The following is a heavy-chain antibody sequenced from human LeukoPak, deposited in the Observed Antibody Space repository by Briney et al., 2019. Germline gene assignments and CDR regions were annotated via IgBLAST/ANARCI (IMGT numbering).Heavy chain of an antibody. CDR2: IYVGDSET. CDR3: ARRDGGTYFNWFDP. J-gene: IGHJ5*02. V-gene: IGHV5-51*01. CDR1: GYSFTSYW. Sequence: GESLKISFQGSGYSFTSYWIGWVRQMPGKGLGWMGIIYVGDSETTYSPSFQGQVTISADKSISSAYLQWKSLKASDTAIYYCARRDGGTYFNWFDPWGQGTLVTVSS. D-gene: IGHD1-26*01.